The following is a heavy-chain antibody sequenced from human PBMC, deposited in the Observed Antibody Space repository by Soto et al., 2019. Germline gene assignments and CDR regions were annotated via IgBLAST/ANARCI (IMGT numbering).Heavy chain of an antibody. V-gene: IGHV1-18*01. CDR1: GYTFTRSG. D-gene: IGHD5-12*01. CDR2: ISTYNGDT. Sequence: GASVKVSCKASGYTFTRSGISWVRQAPGQGLEWTGWISTYNGDTNYAQTFQGRVTMTTDTSTSTVHMEVRSLRSDDTAVYYCAGEGVAPYYYYGMDVWGQGTPVTVSS. J-gene: IGHJ6*02. CDR3: AGEGVAPYYYYGMDV.